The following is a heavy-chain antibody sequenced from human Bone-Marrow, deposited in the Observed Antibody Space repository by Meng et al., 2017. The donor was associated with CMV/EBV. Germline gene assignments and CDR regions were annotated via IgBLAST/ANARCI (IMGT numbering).Heavy chain of an antibody. CDR3: ARDPDGSNWFDP. Sequence: GGSLRLSCAASGFTVSSNYMSWVRQASGKGLEWMGWINPNSGGTNYAQKFQGRVTMTRDTSISTAYMELSRLRSDDTAVYYCARDPDGSNWFDPWGQGTLVTVSS. J-gene: IGHJ5*02. CDR1: GFTVSSNY. D-gene: IGHD1-26*01. CDR2: INPNSGGT. V-gene: IGHV1-2*02.